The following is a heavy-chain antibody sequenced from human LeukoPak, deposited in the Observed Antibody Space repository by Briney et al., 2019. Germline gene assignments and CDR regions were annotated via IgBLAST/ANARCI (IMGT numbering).Heavy chain of an antibody. CDR2: VSYDGSDK. Sequence: GGSLRLSCAASGFTFSTCAMHWVRQAPGKGLEWVAVVSYDGSDKYYADSVKGRLTISRDNSKNTVYLQMNSLRAEDTAVYYCARGDIARLTYSSGWPYDYWGQGTLVTVSS. CDR1: GFTFSTCA. V-gene: IGHV3-30-3*01. CDR3: ARGDIARLTYSSGWPYDY. J-gene: IGHJ4*02. D-gene: IGHD6-19*01.